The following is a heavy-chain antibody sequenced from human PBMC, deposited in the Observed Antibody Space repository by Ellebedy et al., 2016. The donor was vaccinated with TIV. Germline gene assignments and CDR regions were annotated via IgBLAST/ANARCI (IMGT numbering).Heavy chain of an antibody. J-gene: IGHJ4*02. CDR3: ARDSAGYASGSDEN. Sequence: AASVKVSCKASGYTFSRYGMTWARQAPGQGLQWVGWISVDNGNTHYAQKFQGRVTVTRDRSTATVYMELRTLRSDDTAMYYCARDSAGYASGSDENWGQGTLVTVSS. CDR1: GYTFSRYG. D-gene: IGHD6-19*01. V-gene: IGHV1-18*01. CDR2: ISVDNGNT.